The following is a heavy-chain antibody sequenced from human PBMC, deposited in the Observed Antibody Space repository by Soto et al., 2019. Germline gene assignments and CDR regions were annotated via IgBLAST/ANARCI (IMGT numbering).Heavy chain of an antibody. V-gene: IGHV4-4*02. CDR2: ISHSGSV. CDR1: GGSISSSHF. Sequence: LQESGPGLVQPSGTLSLSCAVSGGSISSSHFWGWVRQPPGKGLEWVGDISHSGSVNYNPALNSRFTISIDKSKTQFSLKLNAVTAADTAVYYWARSFGWYAIDYRGQGTLVIVSS. J-gene: IGHJ4*02. D-gene: IGHD6-19*01. CDR3: ARSFGWYAIDY.